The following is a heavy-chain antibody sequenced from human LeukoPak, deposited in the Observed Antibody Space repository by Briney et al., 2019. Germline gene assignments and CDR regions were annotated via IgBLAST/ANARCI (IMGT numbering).Heavy chain of an antibody. V-gene: IGHV3-53*01. CDR1: GFTVSSNY. CDR2: IYSGGST. D-gene: IGHD3-22*01. J-gene: IGHJ4*02. CDR3: ARGPGNYYDSSGYYD. Sequence: GGSLRLSCAASGFTVSSNYMSWVRQAPGKGLEWVSVIYSGGSTYYADSVKGRFTISRDNSKNTLYLQMNSLRAEDTAVYYCARGPGNYYDSSGYYDWGQGTLVTVSS.